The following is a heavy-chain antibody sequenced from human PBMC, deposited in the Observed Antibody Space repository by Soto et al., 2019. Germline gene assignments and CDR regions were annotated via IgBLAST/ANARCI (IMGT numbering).Heavy chain of an antibody. V-gene: IGHV3-23*01. Sequence: DVQLLESGGGVVQPGGSLRLSCAASGFTFRSYSMSWVRQAPGKGLEWVSGISGSGISTHYADSVKGRFTVSRDNSKNPLYLQMNSLRAEDTAVYNCAKEPVGPDWYFDLWGRGTLVTVSS. CDR1: GFTFRSYS. CDR3: AKEPVGPDWYFDL. CDR2: ISGSGIST. J-gene: IGHJ2*01.